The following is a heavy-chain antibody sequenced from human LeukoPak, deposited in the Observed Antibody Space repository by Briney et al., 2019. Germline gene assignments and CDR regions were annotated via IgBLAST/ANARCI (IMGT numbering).Heavy chain of an antibody. Sequence: TSQTLSLTCTVSGGSISSGDYYWSWFRQPPGKGLEWIGYIYYSGTTYYNPSLRSRVTISVDMSKNQFSLKLTSVTAADTAVYYCARLARPSSGWSIFDYWGQGNLVTVSS. V-gene: IGHV4-30-4*01. CDR3: ARLARPSSGWSIFDY. CDR1: GGSISSGDYY. CDR2: IYYSGTT. J-gene: IGHJ4*02. D-gene: IGHD6-19*01.